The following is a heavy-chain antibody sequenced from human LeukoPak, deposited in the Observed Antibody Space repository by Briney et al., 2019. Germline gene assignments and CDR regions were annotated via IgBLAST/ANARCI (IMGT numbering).Heavy chain of an antibody. CDR2: IYYSGST. Sequence: SGTLSPTCTVSGGSISSYYWSWIRQPPGKGLEWIGYIYYSGSTNYNPSLKSRVTISVDTSKNQFSLKLSSVTAADTAVYYCARVVVRGVITPYYFDYWGQGTLVTVSS. CDR1: GGSISSYY. CDR3: ARVVVRGVITPYYFDY. J-gene: IGHJ4*02. V-gene: IGHV4-59*01. D-gene: IGHD3-10*01.